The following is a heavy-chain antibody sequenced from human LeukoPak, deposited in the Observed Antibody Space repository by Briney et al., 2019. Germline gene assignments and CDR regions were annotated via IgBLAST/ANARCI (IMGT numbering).Heavy chain of an antibody. CDR3: ARGGHYYDSSGRGFDY. CDR1: GGSISSGSYY. J-gene: IGHJ4*02. CDR2: IYISGST. D-gene: IGHD3-22*01. Sequence: SQTLSLTCTVSGGSISSGSYYWSWIRQPAGKGLEWIGRIYISGSTNYNPSLKSRVTISVDTSKNQFSLKLTSVTAADTAVYYCARGGHYYDSSGRGFDYWGLGTLVTVSS. V-gene: IGHV4-61*02.